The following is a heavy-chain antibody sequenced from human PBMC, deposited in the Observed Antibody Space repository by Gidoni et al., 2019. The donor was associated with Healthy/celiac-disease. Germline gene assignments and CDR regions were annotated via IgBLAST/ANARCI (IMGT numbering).Heavy chain of an antibody. CDR2: IWYDGSNK. CDR3: ARESRRYSSGWYLDY. J-gene: IGHJ4*02. Sequence: QVQLVESGGGVVQPGGSLRLSCAASGFTFSSYGMHWVRQAPGKGLEWVAVIWYDGSNKYYADSVKGRFTISRDNSKNTLYLQMNSLRAEDTAVYYCARESRRYSSGWYLDYWGQGTLVTVSS. D-gene: IGHD6-19*01. CDR1: GFTFSSYG. V-gene: IGHV3-33*01.